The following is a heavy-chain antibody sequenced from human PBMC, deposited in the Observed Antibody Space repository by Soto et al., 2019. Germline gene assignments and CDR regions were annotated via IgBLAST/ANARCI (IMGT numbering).Heavy chain of an antibody. J-gene: IGHJ3*02. D-gene: IGHD7-27*01. Sequence: PGGSLRLSCAASGFALSGYRMNWVRQAPGKGLEWVSSISSTSSYIYYADSVKGRFTISRDNAKNSLYLQMNGLRAEDTAVFYCARSVGTGGAFDIWGRGTMVTVS. CDR2: ISSTSSYI. V-gene: IGHV3-21*01. CDR1: GFALSGYR. CDR3: ARSVGTGGAFDI.